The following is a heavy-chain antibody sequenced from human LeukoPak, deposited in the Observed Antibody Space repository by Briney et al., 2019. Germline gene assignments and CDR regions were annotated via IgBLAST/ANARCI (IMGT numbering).Heavy chain of an antibody. V-gene: IGHV3-21*01. CDR3: GGGESSSWYPNFAS. CDR2: ISSSSSSYI. Sequence: GGSLRLSCAASGFTFSSYSMNWVRQAPGKGLEWVSSISSSSSSYIYYADSVKGRFTISRDNAKNSLYLQMNSLRAEDTAVYYWGGGESSSWYPNFASGGQETRVTVSS. CDR1: GFTFSSYS. J-gene: IGHJ4*02. D-gene: IGHD6-13*01.